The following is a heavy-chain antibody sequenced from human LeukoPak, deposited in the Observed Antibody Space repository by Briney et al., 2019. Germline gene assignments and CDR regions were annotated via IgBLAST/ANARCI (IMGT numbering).Heavy chain of an antibody. CDR2: IWYDGSNK. V-gene: IGHV3-33*01. CDR1: GFTFSSYG. CDR3: ARVGYCSSTSCYGHFDY. J-gene: IGHJ4*02. D-gene: IGHD2-2*01. Sequence: GGSLRLSCAASGFTFSSYGMHWVRQAPGKGLEWVAVIWYDGSNKYYADSVKGRFTISRDNPKNTLYLQMNSLRAEDTAVYYCARVGYCSSTSCYGHFDYWGQGTLVTVSS.